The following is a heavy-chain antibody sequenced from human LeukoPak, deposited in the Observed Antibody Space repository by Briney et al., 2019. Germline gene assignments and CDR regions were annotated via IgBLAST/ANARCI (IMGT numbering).Heavy chain of an antibody. CDR2: IIAVYDAV. Sequence: ASMTVSCKTSGVSFSSFAFSWMRKAPGQGPEWVERIIAVYDAVDYAQKFQGRVSITTDESTSTVSLELTGLTYDDTAVYYCAREPLGCGGDCHFDYWGQGTLVTVSS. D-gene: IGHD2-21*02. J-gene: IGHJ4*02. CDR3: AREPLGCGGDCHFDY. CDR1: GVSFSSFA. V-gene: IGHV1-69*05.